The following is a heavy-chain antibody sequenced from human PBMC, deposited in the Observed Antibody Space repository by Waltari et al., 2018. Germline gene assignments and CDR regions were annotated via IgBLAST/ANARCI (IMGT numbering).Heavy chain of an antibody. J-gene: IGHJ4*02. CDR1: GDFLSDDH. V-gene: IGHV4-59*08. CDR2: LRNTGGT. CDR3: ARLPTKYFDSLGWGFFDQ. D-gene: IGHD3-22*01. Sequence: HVQLQESGPGLVKPSETLSPTCTVSGDFLSDDHWTWTRPAPGKGLEWIAYLRNTGGTKCTPSLESRVTVSAVTSKKQFYPRLTSVTAADTAVYYCARLPTKYFDSLGWGFFDQWGQGILVTVSS.